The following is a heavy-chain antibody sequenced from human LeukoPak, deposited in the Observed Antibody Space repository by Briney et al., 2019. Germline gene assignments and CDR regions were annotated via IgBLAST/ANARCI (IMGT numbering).Heavy chain of an antibody. CDR3: ARGWSSDFDY. V-gene: IGHV1-2*02. CDR2: LNANTGDT. CDR1: GYTFTDYY. D-gene: IGHD6-13*01. J-gene: IGHJ4*02. Sequence: ASVKVSCKPSGYTFTDYYVHWVRQATGQRLEWMGWLNANTGDTTYAQKFQGSVTMTRDTSISTAYMQLSSLTSDDTAIYYCARGWSSDFDYWGQGTLVTVSS.